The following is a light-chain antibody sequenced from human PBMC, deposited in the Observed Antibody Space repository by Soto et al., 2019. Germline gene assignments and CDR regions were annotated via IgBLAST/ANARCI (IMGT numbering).Light chain of an antibody. CDR3: QQYGGSSWT. Sequence: EMVLTQSPDTLSLSPGERATLSCRASQSISISYLAWYQQQPGQAPRLLIYSTSTRATGIPDRFSGSGSGTDFTLTISKLEPGDFAVYYCQQYGGSSWTFGQGTKVEIK. V-gene: IGKV3-20*01. J-gene: IGKJ1*01. CDR1: QSISISY. CDR2: STS.